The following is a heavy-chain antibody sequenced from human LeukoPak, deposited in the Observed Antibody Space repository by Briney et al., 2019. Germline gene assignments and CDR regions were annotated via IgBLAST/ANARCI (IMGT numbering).Heavy chain of an antibody. J-gene: IGHJ4*02. CDR2: ISDSGGST. Sequence: GGSLRLSCAVSGITLSNYGMSWVRQAPGKGLEWVAGISDSGGSTNYADSVKDRFTISRDNPKNTLYLQMNSLRAEDTAVYFCARRGVVIRVILVGFHKEAFYFDSWGQGALVTVSS. CDR3: ARRGVVIRVILVGFHKEAFYFDS. CDR1: GITLSNYG. V-gene: IGHV3-23*01. D-gene: IGHD3-22*01.